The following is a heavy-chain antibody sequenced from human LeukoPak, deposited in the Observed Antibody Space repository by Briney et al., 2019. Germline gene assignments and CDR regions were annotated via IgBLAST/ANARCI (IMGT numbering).Heavy chain of an antibody. D-gene: IGHD4-11*01. CDR3: ARTRLQWGGGDY. V-gene: IGHV1-2*02. CDR2: INPNSGGT. CDR1: GGTFSSYA. Sequence: EASVKVSCKASGGTFSSYAISWVRQAPGQGLEWMGWINPNSGGTNYAQKFQGRVTMTRDTSISTAYMELSRLRSDDTAVYYCARTRLQWGGGDYWGQGTLVTVSS. J-gene: IGHJ4*02.